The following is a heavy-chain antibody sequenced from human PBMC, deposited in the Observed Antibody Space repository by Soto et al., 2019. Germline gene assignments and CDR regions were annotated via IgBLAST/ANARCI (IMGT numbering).Heavy chain of an antibody. J-gene: IGHJ4*02. CDR3: ARRGSGSYYDY. CDR1: GFTFSSYA. D-gene: IGHD1-26*01. Sequence: EVQLLESGGGLVQPGGSLRLSCAASGFTFSSYAMRWVSQAPVKGLEWVSAISGSGDSTYYAYSVKGRFTISRDNTKNTLYLQMNSLRAEDTAVYYCARRGSGSYYDYWGQGTLVTVSS. V-gene: IGHV3-23*01. CDR2: ISGSGDST.